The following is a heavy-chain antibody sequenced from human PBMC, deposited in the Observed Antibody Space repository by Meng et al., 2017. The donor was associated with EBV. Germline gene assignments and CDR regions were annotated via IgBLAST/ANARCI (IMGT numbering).Heavy chain of an antibody. V-gene: IGHV1-69*01. D-gene: IGHD3-10*01. CDR3: ASESGRGYTPDY. J-gene: IGHJ4*02. CDR2: FLPRLGAP. CDR1: GGPFRYYA. Sequence: QVQLVQSAAEAKKPGSSVKVCCKTSGGPFRYYAISWVRQAPGQGLEWLGGFLPRLGAPNYAQKFHGRVKITADESTSTHYMDLSSLRSEDTAIYYCASESGRGYTPDYWGQGTLVTVSS.